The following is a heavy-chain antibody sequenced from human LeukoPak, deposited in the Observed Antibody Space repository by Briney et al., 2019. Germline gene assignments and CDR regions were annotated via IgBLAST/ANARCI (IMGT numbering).Heavy chain of an antibody. Sequence: SETLSLTCAVYGGSFSGYYWSWIRQPPGKGLEWIGEINHSGSTNYNPSLKSRVTISVDTSKNQFSLKLSSVTAADTAVYYCARGIPKSTVSRLGCYYMDVWGKGTTVTVSS. V-gene: IGHV4-34*01. CDR3: ARGIPKSTVSRLGCYYMDV. D-gene: IGHD4-17*01. CDR1: GGSFSGYY. J-gene: IGHJ6*03. CDR2: INHSGST.